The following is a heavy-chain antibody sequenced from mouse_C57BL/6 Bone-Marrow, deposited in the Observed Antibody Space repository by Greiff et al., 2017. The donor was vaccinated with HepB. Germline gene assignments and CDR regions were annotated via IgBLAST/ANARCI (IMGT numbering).Heavy chain of an antibody. CDR1: GFSLTSYG. D-gene: IGHD2-1*01. J-gene: IGHJ4*01. V-gene: IGHV2-5*01. CDR3: AKNRHYGNYGGDYAMDY. Sequence: VKLQESGPGLVQPSQSLSITCTVSGFSLTSYGVHWVRQSPGKGLEWLGVIWRGGSTDYNAAFMSRLSITKDNSKSQVFFKMNSLQADDTAIYYCAKNRHYGNYGGDYAMDYWGQGTSVTVSS. CDR2: IWRGGST.